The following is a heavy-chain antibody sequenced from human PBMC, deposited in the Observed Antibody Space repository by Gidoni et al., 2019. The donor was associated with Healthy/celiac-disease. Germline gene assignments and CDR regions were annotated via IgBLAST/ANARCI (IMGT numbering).Heavy chain of an antibody. CDR1: GGTFSSYA. CDR2: ISPINGTA. CDR3: ARGTVATAHDDAFDI. D-gene: IGHD5-12*01. V-gene: IGHV1-69*12. J-gene: IGHJ3*02. Sequence: QVQLVQSGAEVKKPGSSVKVSCKASGGTFSSYAISWVPQAPGQGLEWMGGISPINGTATYAQKFQGRVTITADESTSTAYMELSSLRSEDTAVYYWARGTVATAHDDAFDIWGQGTMVTVSS.